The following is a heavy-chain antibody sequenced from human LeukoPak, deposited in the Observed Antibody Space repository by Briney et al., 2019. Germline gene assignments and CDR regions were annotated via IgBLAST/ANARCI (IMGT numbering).Heavy chain of an antibody. Sequence: GGSLSLSCAASGFTFSSFDMHWVRQATGKGLKWVSAIGVAANTFYSGSVKGRFTISRENAKNSLYLLMSSLRAEDTAVYYCVRQKTPHGNFDYWGQGTLVTVSS. CDR1: GFTFSSFD. CDR2: IGVAANT. J-gene: IGHJ4*02. V-gene: IGHV3-13*01. D-gene: IGHD1-26*01. CDR3: VRQKTPHGNFDY.